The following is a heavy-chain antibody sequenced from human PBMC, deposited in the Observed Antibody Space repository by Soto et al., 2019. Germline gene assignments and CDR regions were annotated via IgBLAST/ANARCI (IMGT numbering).Heavy chain of an antibody. V-gene: IGHV3-7*03. CDR3: ARRAAAGRRYGMDV. J-gene: IGHJ6*02. CDR1: GFTFSSYW. D-gene: IGHD6-13*01. Sequence: GGSLRLSCAASGFTFSSYWMSWVRQAPGKGLEWVANIKQDGSEKYYVDSVKGRFTISRDNAKNSLYLQMNSLRAEDTAVYYCARRAAAGRRYGMDVWGQGTTVTVSS. CDR2: IKQDGSEK.